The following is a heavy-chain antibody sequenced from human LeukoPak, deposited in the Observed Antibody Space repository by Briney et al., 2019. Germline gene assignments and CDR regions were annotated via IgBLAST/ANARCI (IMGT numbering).Heavy chain of an antibody. V-gene: IGHV3-23*01. D-gene: IGHD2-2*01. Sequence: GGSLRLSRAASGFTFSSYAMTWVRQAPGKGLEWVSVISGGGDITYYRDSAKGRFTISRDNSKNTVYLQMNSLRAEDTAVYYCGREVPAVDYWGQGTLVTVSS. CDR1: GFTFSSYA. CDR3: GREVPAVDY. CDR2: ISGGGDIT. J-gene: IGHJ4*02.